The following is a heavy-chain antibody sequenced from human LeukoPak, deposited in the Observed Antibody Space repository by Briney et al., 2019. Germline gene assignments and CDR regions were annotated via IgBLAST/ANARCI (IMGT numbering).Heavy chain of an antibody. CDR1: GYSFTSYW. D-gene: IGHD4-17*01. Sequence: GESLKISCKGSGYSFTSYWIGWVRQMPGKGLEWMGIIYPGDSDTRYSPSFQGQVTISADKSISTAYLQWSSLKASDTAMYYCARQVTTVTSYYYYYMDVWGKGTTVTVSS. J-gene: IGHJ6*03. V-gene: IGHV5-51*01. CDR2: IYPGDSDT. CDR3: ARQVTTVTSYYYYYMDV.